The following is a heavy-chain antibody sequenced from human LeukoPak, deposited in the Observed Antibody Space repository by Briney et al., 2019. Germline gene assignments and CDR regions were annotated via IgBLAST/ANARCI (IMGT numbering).Heavy chain of an antibody. Sequence: GESLKISCKGSGYSFTSYWIGWVRQMPGKGLEWMGIIYPGDSDTRYSPSFQGQVTISADKSISTAYLQWSSLKASDTAMYYCASALGATSTLDAFDIWGQGTMVTVSS. J-gene: IGHJ3*02. V-gene: IGHV5-51*01. D-gene: IGHD1-26*01. CDR2: IYPGDSDT. CDR3: ASALGATSTLDAFDI. CDR1: GYSFTSYW.